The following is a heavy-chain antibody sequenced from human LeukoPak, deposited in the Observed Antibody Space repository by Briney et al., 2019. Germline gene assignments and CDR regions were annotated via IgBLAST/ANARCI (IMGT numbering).Heavy chain of an antibody. CDR2: ISVYNGNT. V-gene: IGHV1-18*01. J-gene: IGHJ4*02. Sequence: ASVKVSCKASGYSFSSYGVSWVRQAPGQGLEWMGWISVYNGNTKYAQKFQGRVTMTTDTSTSTAYMELRSLRSDDTAVYYCARESSDYNSDYWGQGTLVTVSS. CDR1: GYSFSSYG. D-gene: IGHD4-17*01. CDR3: ARESSDYNSDY.